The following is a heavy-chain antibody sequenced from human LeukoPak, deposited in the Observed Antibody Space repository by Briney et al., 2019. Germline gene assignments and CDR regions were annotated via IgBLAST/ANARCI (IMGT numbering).Heavy chain of an antibody. CDR3: AREMYSSSWGGAGMDV. CDR2: VNPIGGST. CDR1: GYTFSSHY. V-gene: IGHV1-46*01. D-gene: IGHD6-13*01. J-gene: IGHJ6*02. Sequence: ASVKVSCKASGYTFSSHYLHWVRQAPGQGLEWMGIVNPIGGSTIYAQKFQGRVTMTRDMSTSTLYMELSSLRAEDTAVYYCAREMYSSSWGGAGMDVWGQGTTVTVSS.